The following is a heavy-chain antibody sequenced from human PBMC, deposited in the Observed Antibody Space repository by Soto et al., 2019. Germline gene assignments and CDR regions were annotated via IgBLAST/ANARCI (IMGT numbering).Heavy chain of an antibody. Sequence: PGGSLRLSCAASGFTVSSNYMSWVRQAPGGGLEWVSGIHASGDVGYVDSVRGRFTMSRDVAKSSLHLQMNSLRGDDTAAYYCVRDRDSRGYGFLDYWGQGIMVTVSS. CDR2: IHASGDV. J-gene: IGHJ4*02. CDR3: VRDRDSRGYGFLDY. CDR1: GFTVSSNY. D-gene: IGHD3-22*01. V-gene: IGHV3-53*01.